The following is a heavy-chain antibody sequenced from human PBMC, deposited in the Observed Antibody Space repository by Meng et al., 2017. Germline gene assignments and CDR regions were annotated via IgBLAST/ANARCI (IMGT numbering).Heavy chain of an antibody. CDR1: GGSFSGYY. D-gene: IGHD1-20*01. CDR2: INHSGST. CDR3: ARDYHNWNPKINWFDP. Sequence: QLQHWGAGLLKPSETLSLTCAVYGGSFSGYYWSWIRQPPGKGLEWIGEINHSGSTNYNPSLKSRVTISVDTSKNQFSLKLSSVSAADTAVYYCARDYHNWNPKINWFDPWGQGTLVTVSS. J-gene: IGHJ5*02. V-gene: IGHV4-34*01.